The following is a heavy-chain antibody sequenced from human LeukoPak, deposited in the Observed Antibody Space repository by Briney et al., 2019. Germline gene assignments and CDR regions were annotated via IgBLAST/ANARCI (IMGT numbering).Heavy chain of an antibody. V-gene: IGHV6-1*01. CDR3: ASTRYYYGSGSYSWWFDP. J-gene: IGHJ5*02. D-gene: IGHD3-10*01. Sequence: SQTLSLTCAISGDSVSSNSAAWNCIRQSPSRGLEWLGRTYYRSKWYNDYAVSVKSRITINPDTSKNQSSLQLNSVTPEDTAVYYSASTRYYYGSGSYSWWFDPWGQGTLVTVSS. CDR2: TYYRSKWYN. CDR1: GDSVSSNSAA.